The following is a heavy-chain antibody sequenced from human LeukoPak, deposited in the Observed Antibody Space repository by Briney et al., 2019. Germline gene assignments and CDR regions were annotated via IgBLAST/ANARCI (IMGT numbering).Heavy chain of an antibody. D-gene: IGHD3-22*01. CDR1: GYTFTSYG. V-gene: IGHV1-18*01. Sequence: ASVKVSCKASGYTFTSYGISWVRQAPGQGLEWMGWISAYNGNTNYAQKLQGRVTITTDTSTSTAYMELSSLRSEDTAVDDCASDPCGDYYARSGSSTVEFWGQRTTLTAPS. CDR2: ISAYNGNT. CDR3: ASDPCGDYYARSGSSTVEF. J-gene: IGHJ3*01.